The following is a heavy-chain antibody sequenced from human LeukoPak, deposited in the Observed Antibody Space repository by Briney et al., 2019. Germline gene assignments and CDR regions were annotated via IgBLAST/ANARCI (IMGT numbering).Heavy chain of an antibody. Sequence: GGSLRLSCAASGFTFSDYYMSWIRQAPGKGLEWVSYISSSGTTIYYADSVKGRFTISRDNAKNSLYLQMNSLRAEDTAVYYCASVGTSSAYNFDYWSQGTLVTVSS. V-gene: IGHV3-11*01. D-gene: IGHD3-22*01. CDR2: ISSSGTTI. CDR1: GFTFSDYY. J-gene: IGHJ4*02. CDR3: ASVGTSSAYNFDY.